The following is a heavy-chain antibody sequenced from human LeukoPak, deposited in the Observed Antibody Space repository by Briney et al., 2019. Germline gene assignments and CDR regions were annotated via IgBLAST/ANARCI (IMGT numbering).Heavy chain of an antibody. Sequence: EINHSGSTNYKPSLRSRVSISVDTSKNQFSLNLSSVTAADTAVYYCARSYSSGWYGSAADSWGQGTLVTVSS. J-gene: IGHJ4*02. CDR2: INHSGST. CDR3: ARSYSSGWYGSAADS. D-gene: IGHD6-19*01. V-gene: IGHV4-34*01.